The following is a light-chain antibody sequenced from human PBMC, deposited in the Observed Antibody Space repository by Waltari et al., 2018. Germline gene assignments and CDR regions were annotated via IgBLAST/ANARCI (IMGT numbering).Light chain of an antibody. CDR3: SSYMDTTALEL. CDR1: SSDIGSYNY. Sequence: QSALTQPASVSGSPGQSITISCTGTSSDIGSYNYVSWYQQHPGKAPKLIIFDVTNRPSEVSNRFSCSKSGYTASLIISGLQGEDEADYYCSSYMDTTALELFGGGTSLTVL. CDR2: DVT. V-gene: IGLV2-14*03. J-gene: IGLJ2*01.